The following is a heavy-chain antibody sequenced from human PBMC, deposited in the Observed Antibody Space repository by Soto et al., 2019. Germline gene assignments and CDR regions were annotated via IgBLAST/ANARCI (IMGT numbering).Heavy chain of an antibody. V-gene: IGHV4-39*01. CDR1: GGSVSSAGYF. CDR3: ARHRPAASRYAYYHYMDV. Sequence: QLQLEESGPGLVKPSETLSLICTVSGGSVSSAGYFWGWIRQPPGKGLEWLGSVYFSGDSYYNPSFTSHVAMSVDTSKSQFSLSLTSATAADTDVYYCARHRPAASRYAYYHYMDVWGKGTTVTVSS. D-gene: IGHD3-9*01. J-gene: IGHJ6*03. CDR2: VYFSGDS.